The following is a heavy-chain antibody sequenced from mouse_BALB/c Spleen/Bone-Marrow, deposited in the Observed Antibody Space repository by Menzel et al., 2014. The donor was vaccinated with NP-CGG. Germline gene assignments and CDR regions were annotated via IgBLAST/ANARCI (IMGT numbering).Heavy chain of an antibody. Sequence: LAESGAELVKPGASVTLPCKASGCTFTSYYMYWVKQRPGQGLEWFGEINPSNGGTNFNEKFKNKATLTVDKSSNTAYMQLSSLTAEDAAVYYWSRGRRDALDYWGQGTSVTVTS. CDR1: GCTFTSYY. CDR2: INPSNGGT. V-gene: IGHV1S81*02. J-gene: IGHJ4*01. CDR3: SRGRRDALDY.